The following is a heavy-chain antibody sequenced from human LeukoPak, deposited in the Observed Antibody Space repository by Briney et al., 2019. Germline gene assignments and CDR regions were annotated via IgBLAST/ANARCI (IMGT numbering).Heavy chain of an antibody. CDR3: AKDTIFGVGRFDP. Sequence: GGSLRLSCAASRFTFSIYAMTWARQTPGEGLQWVTPISGSGGNTYYADSVKGRFTISRDNSKNTPYLQMNSLRAEDTAVYYCAKDTIFGVGRFDPWGQGTLVTVSS. J-gene: IGHJ5*02. CDR1: RFTFSIYA. CDR2: ISGSGGNT. D-gene: IGHD3-3*01. V-gene: IGHV3-23*01.